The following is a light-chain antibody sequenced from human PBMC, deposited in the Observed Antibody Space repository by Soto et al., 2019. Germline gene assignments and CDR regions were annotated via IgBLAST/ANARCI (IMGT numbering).Light chain of an antibody. CDR2: SAF. CDR3: QYYGSSPWT. CDR1: QSVSSNY. Sequence: EIVLTQSPGTLSLSPGERGTLSCRASQSVSSNYLAWYQQKPGQAPRLLIYSAFSRATGIPDRFRGSGSGTDCTLTISRLEPEDFAVYYCQYYGSSPWTFGQGTKVEIK. V-gene: IGKV3-20*01. J-gene: IGKJ1*01.